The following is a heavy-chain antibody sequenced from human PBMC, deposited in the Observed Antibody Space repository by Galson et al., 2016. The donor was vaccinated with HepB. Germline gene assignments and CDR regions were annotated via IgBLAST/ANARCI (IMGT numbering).Heavy chain of an antibody. V-gene: IGHV2-70*01. CDR3: ARMVDTALGLDY. J-gene: IGHJ4*02. D-gene: IGHD5-18*01. CDR1: GFSLNTSGAG. Sequence: PALVKPTQTLTLTCTFSGFSLNTSGAGVGWIRQPPGKALEWLALIDWDDDKYSTTSLKTRLTISKDSSKNQVVLTMTNMDPVDTATYYCARMVDTALGLDYWGQGTLVTVSS. CDR2: IDWDDDK.